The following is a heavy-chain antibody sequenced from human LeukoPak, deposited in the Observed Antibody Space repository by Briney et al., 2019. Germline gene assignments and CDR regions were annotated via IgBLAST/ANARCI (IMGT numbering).Heavy chain of an antibody. CDR2: INPNSGGT. D-gene: IGHD3-16*01. CDR1: GYTFTGYY. Sequence: GASVKVSCKASGYTFTGYYMHWVRQAPGQGLEWMGWINPNSGGTNYAQKFQGRVTMTRDTSISTAYMELSRLRSEDTAVYYCARVARLEGTYNWFDPWGQGTLVTVSS. CDR3: ARVARLEGTYNWFDP. V-gene: IGHV1-2*02. J-gene: IGHJ5*02.